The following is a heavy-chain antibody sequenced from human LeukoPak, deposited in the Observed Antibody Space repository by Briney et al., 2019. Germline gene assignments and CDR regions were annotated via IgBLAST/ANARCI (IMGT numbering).Heavy chain of an antibody. D-gene: IGHD6-13*01. V-gene: IGHV3-9*01. CDR2: ISWNSGRI. CDR3: ASIAAAVAEYFQH. CDR1: GFTFDDYT. J-gene: IGHJ1*01. Sequence: GRSLRLSCAASGFTFDDYTMHWVRQAPGKGLEWVSGISWNSGRIGYADSVKGRFTISRDNAKNSLYLQMNSLRAEDTAVYYCASIAAAVAEYFQHWGQGTLVTVSS.